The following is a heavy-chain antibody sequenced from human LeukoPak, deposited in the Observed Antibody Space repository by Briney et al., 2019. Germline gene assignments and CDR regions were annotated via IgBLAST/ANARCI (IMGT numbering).Heavy chain of an antibody. Sequence: SETLSLTCAVSGYSISSGYYWGWIRQPPGKGLEWIGRIYHSGSTYYNPSLKSRVTISVDTSKNQFSLKLSSVTAADTAVYYCATAYDFWSGPDDYWGQGTLVTVSS. D-gene: IGHD3-3*01. CDR1: GYSISSGYY. V-gene: IGHV4-38-2*01. J-gene: IGHJ4*02. CDR3: ATAYDFWSGPDDY. CDR2: IYHSGST.